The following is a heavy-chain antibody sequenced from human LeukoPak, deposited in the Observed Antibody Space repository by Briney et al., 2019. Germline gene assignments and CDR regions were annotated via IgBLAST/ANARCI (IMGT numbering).Heavy chain of an antibody. V-gene: IGHV3-30*18. D-gene: IGHD2-2*01. CDR1: GFTFSSYG. CDR3: AKIVVPAAIGGYYFDY. CDR2: ISYDGSNK. Sequence: PGRSLRLSCAASGFTFSSYGMHRVRQAPGKGLEWVAVISYDGSNKYYADSVKGRFTISRDNSKNTLYLQMNSLRAEDTAVYYCAKIVVPAAIGGYYFDYWGQGTLVTVSS. J-gene: IGHJ4*02.